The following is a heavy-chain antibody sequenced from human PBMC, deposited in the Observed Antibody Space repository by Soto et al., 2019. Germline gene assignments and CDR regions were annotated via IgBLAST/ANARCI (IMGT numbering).Heavy chain of an antibody. CDR2: IIPILDIA. D-gene: IGHD2-15*01. CDR3: ARGSYCSVGSCYSITSWFDP. Sequence: SVKVSCKASGGTFNTYTISWVRQAPGQGLEWMGRIIPILDIANYAQKFQGRVTITADKSTSTAYMELSSLRSEDTAVYYCARGSYCSVGSCYSITSWFDPWGQGTLVTVSS. V-gene: IGHV1-69*02. CDR1: GGTFNTYT. J-gene: IGHJ5*02.